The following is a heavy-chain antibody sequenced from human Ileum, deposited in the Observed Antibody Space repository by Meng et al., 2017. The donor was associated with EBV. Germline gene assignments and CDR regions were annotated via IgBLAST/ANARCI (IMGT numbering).Heavy chain of an antibody. CDR1: GDSLSSSRYY. CDR2: FYFGGST. Sequence: QLQRQVWAPGLGKPSETLPLTCTVSGDSLSSSRYYWDWIRQTPGKGLEWIGNFYFGGSTYYNPSLRSRVTISGDTSKNQFSLKLTSVTAADTAIYYCAREDSSGWFRVDYWGPGSLVTVSS. J-gene: IGHJ4*02. D-gene: IGHD6-19*01. V-gene: IGHV4-39*07. CDR3: AREDSSGWFRVDY.